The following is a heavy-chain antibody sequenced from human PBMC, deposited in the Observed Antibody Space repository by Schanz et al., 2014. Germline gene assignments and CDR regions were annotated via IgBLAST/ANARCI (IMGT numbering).Heavy chain of an antibody. D-gene: IGHD2-2*01. CDR3: AKDSCSSTTCYGYGMDV. J-gene: IGHJ6*02. CDR1: GFTLSSYA. V-gene: IGHV3-23*04. Sequence: AQLVESGGGFVQPGGSLGLSCAAYGFTLSSYAMHWVRQGPGKGLEWVSGISGGGGTRNYADSVKGRFTVFRDNSKRTLYLEINDPRAEDTAVYYCAKDSCSSTTCYGYGMDVWGQGSTVTVSS. CDR2: ISGGGGTR.